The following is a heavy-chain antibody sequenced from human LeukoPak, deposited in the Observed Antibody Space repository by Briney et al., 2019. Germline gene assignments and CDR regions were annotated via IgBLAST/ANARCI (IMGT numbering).Heavy chain of an antibody. J-gene: IGHJ4*02. CDR3: ARHPYYDYVWGSYNYFDY. D-gene: IGHD3-16*01. V-gene: IGHV4-59*08. Sequence: PSETLSLTCTVSGGSISTYYWNWIRQPPGKGLEWIGYIYYSGSTNYNPSLKSRVTMSVDTSKNQFSLKLRSVTAAATAVYYCARHPYYDYVWGSYNYFDYWGQGTLVTVSS. CDR2: IYYSGST. CDR1: GGSISTYY.